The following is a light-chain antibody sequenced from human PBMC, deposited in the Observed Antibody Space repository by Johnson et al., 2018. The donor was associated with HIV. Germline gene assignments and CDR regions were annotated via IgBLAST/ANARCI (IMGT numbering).Light chain of an antibody. CDR1: SSNIGNIY. CDR3: GPWDSSLSAGYV. CDR2: DNH. J-gene: IGLJ1*01. Sequence: QSVLTQPPSVSAAPGQKVTISCSGSSSNIGNIYISWYQQLPGAAPKLFIYDNHKRPSGIPDRFSGSKSGPSATLGITGLQTGDEADYYCGPWDSSLSAGYVFGTGTKVTVL. V-gene: IGLV1-51*01.